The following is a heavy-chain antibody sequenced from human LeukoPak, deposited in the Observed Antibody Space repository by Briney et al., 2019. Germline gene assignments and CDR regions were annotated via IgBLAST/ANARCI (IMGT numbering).Heavy chain of an antibody. CDR3: ARTPAPGYYYDSSGYPDY. Sequence: ASVKVSCKASGYTFTGYYMHWVRQAPGQGLEWMGRINPNSGGTNYAQKSQGRVTMTRDTSISTAYMELSRLRSDDTAVYYCARTPAPGYYYDSSGYPDYWGQGTLVTVSS. CDR2: INPNSGGT. D-gene: IGHD3-22*01. J-gene: IGHJ4*02. CDR1: GYTFTGYY. V-gene: IGHV1-2*06.